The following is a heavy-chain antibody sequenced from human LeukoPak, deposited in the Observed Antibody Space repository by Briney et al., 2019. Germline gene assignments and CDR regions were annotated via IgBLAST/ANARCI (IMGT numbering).Heavy chain of an antibody. Sequence: SETLSLTCTVSGGSISSYYWSWIRQPPGKGLEWIWYIYYSGSTNYNPSLKSRVTISVDTSKNQFSLKLSSVTAADTAVYYFARGGNGWELLRWGQGTLVTVSS. D-gene: IGHD1-26*01. CDR2: IYYSGST. V-gene: IGHV4-59*01. J-gene: IGHJ4*02. CDR1: GGSISSYY. CDR3: ARGGNGWELLR.